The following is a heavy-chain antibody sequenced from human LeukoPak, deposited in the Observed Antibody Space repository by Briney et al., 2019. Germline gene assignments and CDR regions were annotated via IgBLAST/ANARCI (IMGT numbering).Heavy chain of an antibody. D-gene: IGHD1-20*01. Sequence: GGSLRLSCAASGFTFSSYGMHWVRQAPGKGLEWVAVIWYDGSNKYYADSVKGRFTISRDNAKNSLYLQMNSLRAEDTAVYYCARRRYNWNAIDYWGQGTLVTVSS. J-gene: IGHJ4*02. CDR2: IWYDGSNK. V-gene: IGHV3-33*01. CDR1: GFTFSSYG. CDR3: ARRRYNWNAIDY.